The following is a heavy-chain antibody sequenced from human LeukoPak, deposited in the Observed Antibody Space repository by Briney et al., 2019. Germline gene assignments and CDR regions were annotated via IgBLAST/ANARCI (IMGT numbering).Heavy chain of an antibody. D-gene: IGHD5-18*01. J-gene: IGHJ4*02. CDR2: IYTSGST. CDR1: GGSISSSSYY. CDR3: ARLEVFGYSLDY. V-gene: IGHV4-61*02. Sequence: SQTLSLTCTVSGGSISSSSYYWSWIRQPAGKGLEWIGRIYTSGSTNYNPSLKSRVTISVDTSKNQFSLKLSSVTAADTAVYYCARLEVFGYSLDYWGQGTLVTVSS.